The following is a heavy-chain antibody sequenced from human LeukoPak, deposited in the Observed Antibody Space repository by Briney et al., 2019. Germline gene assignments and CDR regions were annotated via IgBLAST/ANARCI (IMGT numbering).Heavy chain of an antibody. J-gene: IGHJ4*02. Sequence: SETLSLTCTVSGDPIYSGNFYWSWIRPPAGKGLEWIGRIYSSGTTIYNPSLKSRVTISVDTSKSQFSLKMSSVTAADTAVYYCAREHQSISIFGVVDYWGQGTLVTVSS. CDR2: IYSSGTT. D-gene: IGHD3-3*01. CDR1: GDPIYSGNFY. CDR3: AREHQSISIFGVVDY. V-gene: IGHV4-61*02.